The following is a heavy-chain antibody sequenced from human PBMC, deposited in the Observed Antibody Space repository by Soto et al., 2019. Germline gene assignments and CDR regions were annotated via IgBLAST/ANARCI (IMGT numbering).Heavy chain of an antibody. Sequence: SGPTLVNPTETLTLTCTFSGFSLSTGGMSVSWIRQPPGKALEWLAFIDWDDDKYYSTSLRTRLTISKDTSKNQVLLTMTNMDPVDTATYYCARVRLYDSSDGLGYYFDFWGQGTPVTVSS. CDR2: IDWDDDK. D-gene: IGHD3-22*01. CDR3: ARVRLYDSSDGLGYYFDF. CDR1: GFSLSTGGMS. J-gene: IGHJ4*02. V-gene: IGHV2-70*01.